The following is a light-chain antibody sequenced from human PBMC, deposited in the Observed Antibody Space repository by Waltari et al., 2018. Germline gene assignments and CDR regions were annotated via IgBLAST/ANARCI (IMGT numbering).Light chain of an antibody. CDR2: DVS. J-gene: IGLJ2*01. CDR3: SSYTSISTPVV. Sequence: QSALTQPASASGSPGQSITISCIGTSSDVGGYNYVSWYQQHPGKVPKLLIYDVSNRPSGVSNRFSGSKSGNTASLTISGLQAEDEADYYCSSYTSISTPVVFGGGTKLTVL. CDR1: SSDVGGYNY. V-gene: IGLV2-14*03.